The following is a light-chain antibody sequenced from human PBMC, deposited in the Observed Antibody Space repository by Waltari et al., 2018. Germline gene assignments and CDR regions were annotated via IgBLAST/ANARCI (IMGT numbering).Light chain of an antibody. CDR3: GTWDTSLGIGV. V-gene: IGLV1-51*01. J-gene: IGLJ2*01. Sequence: QSLVTQPPSVSAAPGQKVTISCSGTSSNIGNNYVAWYQFLPQTPPNLIIFDNSERPSGIPDRFSASRSDSSATLAITGRQAADEADYYCGTWDTSLGIGVFGGGTKLTVL. CDR2: DNS. CDR1: SSNIGNNY.